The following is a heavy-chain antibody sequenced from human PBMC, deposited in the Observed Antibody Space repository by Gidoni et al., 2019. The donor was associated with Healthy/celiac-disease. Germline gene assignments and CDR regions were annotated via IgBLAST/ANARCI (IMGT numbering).Heavy chain of an antibody. CDR3: ARGEITYYDILTGYNY. Sequence: EVQLVESGGGWVQPGGSLRLSCAASGFTVSSNYMSWVRQAPGKGLEWVSVIYSGGSTYYADSVKGRFTISRDNSKNTLYLQMNSLRAEDTAVYYCARGEITYYDILTGYNYWGQGTLVTVSS. J-gene: IGHJ4*02. CDR2: IYSGGST. D-gene: IGHD3-9*01. CDR1: GFTVSSNY. V-gene: IGHV3-66*02.